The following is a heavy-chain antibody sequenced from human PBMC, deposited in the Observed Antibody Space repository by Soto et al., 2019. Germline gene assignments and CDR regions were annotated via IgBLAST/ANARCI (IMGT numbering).Heavy chain of an antibody. CDR3: ARGGYSYGVIFDY. D-gene: IGHD5-18*01. CDR1: GGSISSGDYY. V-gene: IGHV4-30-4*01. J-gene: IGHJ4*02. Sequence: PSETLSLTCTVSGGSISSGDYYWSWIRQPPGKGLEWIGYIYYSGSTYYNPSLKSRVTISVDTSKNQFSLKLSSVTAADTAVYYCARGGYSYGVIFDYWGQGTLVTVFS. CDR2: IYYSGST.